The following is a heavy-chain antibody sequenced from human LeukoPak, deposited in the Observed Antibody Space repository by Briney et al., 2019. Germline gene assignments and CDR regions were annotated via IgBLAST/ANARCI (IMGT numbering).Heavy chain of an antibody. CDR2: INHSGST. CDR1: GGSISSYY. V-gene: IGHV4-34*01. D-gene: IGHD2-2*02. J-gene: IGHJ5*02. CDR3: ARGRRGVVVPAAIRKGNWFDP. Sequence: PSETLSLTCTVSGGSISSYYWSWIRQPPGKGLEWIGEINHSGSTNYNPSLKSRVTISVDTSKNQFSLKPSSVTAADTAVYYCARGRRGVVVPAAIRKGNWFDPWGQGTLVTVSS.